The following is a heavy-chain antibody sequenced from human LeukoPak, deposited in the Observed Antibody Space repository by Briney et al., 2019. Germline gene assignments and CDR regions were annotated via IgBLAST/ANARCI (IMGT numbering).Heavy chain of an antibody. V-gene: IGHV1-46*01. J-gene: IGHJ4*02. D-gene: IGHD4-17*01. CDR2: INPSGGST. Sequence: GASVTVSFKVSGYTLTELSMHWVRQAPGKGLEWMGIINPSGGSTSYAQKFQGRVTMTRDTSTSTVYMELSSLRSEDTAVYYCARGGFMTTVTAHDYWGQGTLVTVSS. CDR1: GYTLTELS. CDR3: ARGGFMTTVTAHDY.